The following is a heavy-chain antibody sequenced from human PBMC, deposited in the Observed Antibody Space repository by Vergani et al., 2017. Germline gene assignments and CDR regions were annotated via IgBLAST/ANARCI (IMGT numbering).Heavy chain of an antibody. J-gene: IGHJ4*02. CDR3: AKHTTYTDS. D-gene: IGHD1-1*01. CDR2: IYPADSDT. Sequence: EVELVQSGTEMRKPGESLKISCKGSEYSFGNYWIGWVRQMPGKGLEWMGIIYPADSDTRYSPSFQGQVTISADKSISTAFLQWDSLKASATALYYCAKHTTYTDSWGQGTLVTVSS. V-gene: IGHV5-51*01. CDR1: EYSFGNYW.